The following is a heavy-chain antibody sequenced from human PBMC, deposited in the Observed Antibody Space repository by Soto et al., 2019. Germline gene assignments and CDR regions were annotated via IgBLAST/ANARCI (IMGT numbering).Heavy chain of an antibody. CDR2: ITYNGNE. J-gene: IGHJ6*02. CDR1: GFTFSSYT. D-gene: IGHD6-13*01. Sequence: GSLRLACAASGFTFSSYTMHWVRQAPGKGLEWVAVITYNGNEYYTDSVRGRFTISRDSSRTTVYLQMNSLRPGDTALYYCARELMPAAGSGDFYAMDVWGQGTTVTVSS. CDR3: ARELMPAAGSGDFYAMDV. V-gene: IGHV3-30*04.